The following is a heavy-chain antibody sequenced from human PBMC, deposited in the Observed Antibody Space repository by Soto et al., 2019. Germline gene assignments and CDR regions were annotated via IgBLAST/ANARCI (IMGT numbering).Heavy chain of an antibody. CDR1: GFTFSSYG. V-gene: IGHV3-30*18. D-gene: IGHD2-2*01. CDR2: ISYDGSNK. Sequence: VGSLRLSCAASGFTFSSYGMHWVRQAPGKGLEWVAVISYDGSNKYYADSVKGRFTISRDNSKNTLYLQMNSLRAEDTAVYYCAKLPSSSDGAFDIWGQGTMVTVSS. J-gene: IGHJ3*02. CDR3: AKLPSSSDGAFDI.